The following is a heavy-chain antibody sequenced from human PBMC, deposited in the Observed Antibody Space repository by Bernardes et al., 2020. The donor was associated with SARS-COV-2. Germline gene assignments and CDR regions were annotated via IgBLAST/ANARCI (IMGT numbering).Heavy chain of an antibody. Sequence: GGSLRLSCEGSGFSFFSYSMNWVRQAPGKGLEWISYINVAGSTIYYADSVNGRFTISRDNAKNSLHLQMNSLRVEDTAVYYCARDMIFAQGLMPRGGWFDPWGQGTLVTVSS. V-gene: IGHV3-48*01. CDR1: GFSFFSYS. CDR3: ARDMIFAQGLMPRGGWFDP. CDR2: INVAGSTI. D-gene: IGHD2-2*01. J-gene: IGHJ5*02.